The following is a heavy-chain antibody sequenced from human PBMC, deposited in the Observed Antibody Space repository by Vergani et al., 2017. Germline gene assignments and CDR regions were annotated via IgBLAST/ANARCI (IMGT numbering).Heavy chain of an antibody. CDR1: GFTFDDYA. Sequence: EVQLVESGGGLVQPGRSLRLSCAASGFTFDDYAMHWVRQAPGKGLEWVSSISSSSNYIYYADSVKGRFTISRDNAKNSLYLQMNSLRAEDTAMYYCARDWDTMVRAIDYWGQGALVTVSS. D-gene: IGHD3-10*01. CDR3: ARDWDTMVRAIDY. CDR2: ISSSSNYI. V-gene: IGHV3-21*01. J-gene: IGHJ4*02.